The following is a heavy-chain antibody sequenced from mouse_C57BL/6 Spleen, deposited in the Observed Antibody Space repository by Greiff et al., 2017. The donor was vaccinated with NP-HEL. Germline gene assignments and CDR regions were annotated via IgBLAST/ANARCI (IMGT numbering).Heavy chain of an antibody. CDR3: AKFSTTVASFDY. CDR1: GYTFTDYY. J-gene: IGHJ2*01. CDR2: INPNNGGT. V-gene: IGHV1-26*01. Sequence: VQLQQSGPELVKPGASVKISCTASGYTFTDYYMNWVKQSHGKSLEWIGDINPNNGGTSYNQKFKGKATLTVDKSSSTAYMELRSLTSEDSAVYYCAKFSTTVASFDYWGQGTTLTVSS. D-gene: IGHD1-1*01.